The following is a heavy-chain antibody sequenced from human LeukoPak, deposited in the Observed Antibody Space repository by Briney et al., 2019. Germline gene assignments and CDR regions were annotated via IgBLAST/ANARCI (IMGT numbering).Heavy chain of an antibody. V-gene: IGHV3-21*01. CDR2: ITSNSGYI. CDR3: ARDSGLLTSNSGR. D-gene: IGHD6-13*01. Sequence: GGSLRLSCATSGFTFSSYTMKWVRQAPGKGLEWVSSITSNSGYIYYADSVRGRFTISRDNAKNSLYLQMNSLRAEDTDVYYCARDSGLLTSNSGRWGQGTLVTVSS. CDR1: GFTFSSYT. J-gene: IGHJ4*02.